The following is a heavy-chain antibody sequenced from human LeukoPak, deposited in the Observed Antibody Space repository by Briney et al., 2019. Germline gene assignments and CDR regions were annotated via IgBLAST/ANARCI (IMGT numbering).Heavy chain of an antibody. CDR3: AWGSVFDY. D-gene: IGHD3-16*01. CDR1: GFTVSSNY. J-gene: IGHJ4*02. V-gene: IGHV3-53*01. Sequence: PGGSLRLSCAASGFTVSSNYMSWVRQAPGKGLEWVSVIYSSGITYYADSVKGRFTISRDNSKSTLYLQMNSLRAEDTAVYYCAWGSVFDYWGQGTLVTVSS. CDR2: IYSSGIT.